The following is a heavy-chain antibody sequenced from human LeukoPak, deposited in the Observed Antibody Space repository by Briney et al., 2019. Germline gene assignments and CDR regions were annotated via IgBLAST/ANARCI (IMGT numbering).Heavy chain of an antibody. D-gene: IGHD3-22*01. V-gene: IGHV1-2*02. J-gene: IGHJ4*02. CDR1: GYTFTGYY. Sequence: ASVKVSCKASGYTFTGYYMHWVRQAPGQGLEWMGWINPNSGGTNYAQKFQGRVTMTRDTSISTAYMELSRLRSDDTAVYYCARDKTCYDSSGYYHYWGQGTLVTVSS. CDR3: ARDKTCYDSSGYYHY. CDR2: INPNSGGT.